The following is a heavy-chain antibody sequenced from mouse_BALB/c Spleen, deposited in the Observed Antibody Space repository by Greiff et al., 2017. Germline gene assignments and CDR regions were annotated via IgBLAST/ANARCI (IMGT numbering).Heavy chain of an antibody. V-gene: IGHV5-12-2*01. CDR3: AGHEGIYYGNYDY. Sequence: EVMLVESGGGLVQPGGSLKLSCAASGFTFSSYTMSWVRQTPEKRLEWVAYISNGGGSTYYPDTVKGRFTISRDNAKNTLYLQMSSLKSEDTAMYYCAGHEGIYYGNYDYWGQGTTLTVSS. CDR1: GFTFSSYT. CDR2: ISNGGGST. J-gene: IGHJ2*01. D-gene: IGHD2-1*01.